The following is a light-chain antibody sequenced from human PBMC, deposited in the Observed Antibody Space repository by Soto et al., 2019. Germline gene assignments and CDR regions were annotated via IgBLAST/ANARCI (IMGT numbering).Light chain of an antibody. V-gene: IGLV6-57*03. J-gene: IGLJ3*02. CDR3: QSYDSSSRWV. CDR2: EDN. CDR1: RGSIASNY. Sequence: NFMLTQPHSVSESPGKTVTISCTRSRGSIASNYVQWYQQRPGSAPTTVIYEDNQRPSGVPDRFSGSIDSSSNSASLTISGLKTEDEADYYCQSYDSSSRWVFGGGTKLTVL.